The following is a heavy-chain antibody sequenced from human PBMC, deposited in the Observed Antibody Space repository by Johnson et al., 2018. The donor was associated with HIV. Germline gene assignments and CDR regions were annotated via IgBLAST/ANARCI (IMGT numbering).Heavy chain of an antibody. Sequence: QVQLVESGGDVVQPGRSLRLSCAASGFTFSNYAIHWVRQAPGKGLEWVAVTSYDGNNKYYADSVKGRFTISRDNSKNTLYLQMNSLRAEDTAVYYCATGLVGATGAFDIWGQGTMVTVS. J-gene: IGHJ3*02. D-gene: IGHD1-26*01. CDR1: GFTFSNYA. CDR2: TSYDGNNK. CDR3: ATGLVGATGAFDI. V-gene: IGHV3-30*04.